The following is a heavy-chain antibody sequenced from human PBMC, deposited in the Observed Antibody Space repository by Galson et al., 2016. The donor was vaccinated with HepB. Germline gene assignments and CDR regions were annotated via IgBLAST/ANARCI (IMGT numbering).Heavy chain of an antibody. CDR3: ASLRGRLDP. D-gene: IGHD3-16*01. V-gene: IGHV4-59*12. CDR1: GGSISSSY. Sequence: SETLSLTCIVSGGSISSSYWSWFRQPPGKGLEWIGEIYHRGTTNYSPSLKSRVTISLDKSKSQFSLKLTSVTAADTAVYYCASLRGRLDPWGQGTLVTVSS. J-gene: IGHJ5*02. CDR2: IYHRGTT.